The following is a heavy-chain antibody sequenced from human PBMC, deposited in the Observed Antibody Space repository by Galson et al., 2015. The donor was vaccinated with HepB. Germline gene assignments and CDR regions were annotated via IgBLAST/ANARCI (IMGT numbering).Heavy chain of an antibody. Sequence: SLRLSCAASGFTFSNYWMSWVRQAPGKGPEWVANIAEDGSDKYYVDSVKGRFSISRDNGKSSLFLQMNSLRAEDTAVYYCARHKVNTAAREYWGQGTLVTVSS. V-gene: IGHV3-7*01. D-gene: IGHD5-18*01. J-gene: IGHJ4*02. CDR3: ARHKVNTAAREY. CDR1: GFTFSNYW. CDR2: IAEDGSDK.